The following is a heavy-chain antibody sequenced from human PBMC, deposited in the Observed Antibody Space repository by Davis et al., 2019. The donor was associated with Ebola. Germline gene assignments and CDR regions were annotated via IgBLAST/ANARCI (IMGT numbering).Heavy chain of an antibody. CDR2: IIHSGST. CDR1: GGSFSGYY. Sequence: PSETLSLTCAVYGGSFSGYYWSWIRQPPGKGLEWIGEIIHSGSTNYNPSLKSRVTISVDTSTNQFSLKLSSVTAADTAVYYCARGTWLMVYALHDAFDIWGQGTMVTVSS. CDR3: ARGTWLMVYALHDAFDI. D-gene: IGHD2-8*01. J-gene: IGHJ3*02. V-gene: IGHV4-34*01.